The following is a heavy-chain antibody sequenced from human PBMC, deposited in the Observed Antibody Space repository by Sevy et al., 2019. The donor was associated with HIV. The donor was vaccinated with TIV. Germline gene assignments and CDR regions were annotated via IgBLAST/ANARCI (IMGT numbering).Heavy chain of an antibody. D-gene: IGHD3-16*01. Sequence: SETLSLTCTVSGGSITTADYYWSWIRQTPGKGLEWIGYIHHTGNTYYNPSLKSRVGSISVDTSKNQFSLKLNSMTAADTAVYYCVRGVGGPWVRITFGGVKYGFDFWGQGRMVTVSS. CDR3: VRGVGGPWVRITFGGVKYGFDF. J-gene: IGHJ3*01. V-gene: IGHV4-30-4*01. CDR2: IHHTGNT. CDR1: GGSITTADYY.